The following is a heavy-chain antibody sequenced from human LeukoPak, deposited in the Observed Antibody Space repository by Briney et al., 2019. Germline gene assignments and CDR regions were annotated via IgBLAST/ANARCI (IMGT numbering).Heavy chain of an antibody. CDR3: ARVGATTPLPNDAFDI. J-gene: IGHJ3*02. CDR1: GYTFTSYG. D-gene: IGHD1-26*01. V-gene: IGHV1-18*01. Sequence: ASVKVSCKASGYTFTSYGISWVRQAPGQGLEWMGWISAYNGNTNYAQKLQGRVTMTTDTSTSTAYVELRSLRSDDTAVYYCARVGATTPLPNDAFDIWGQGTMVTVSS. CDR2: ISAYNGNT.